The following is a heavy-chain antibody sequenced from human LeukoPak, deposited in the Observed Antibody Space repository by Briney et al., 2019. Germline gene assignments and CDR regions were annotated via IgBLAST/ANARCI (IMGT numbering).Heavy chain of an antibody. J-gene: IGHJ4*02. CDR1: GFTFSSYS. Sequence: GGSLRLSCAASGFTFSSYSMNWVRQAPGKGLEWVSSISSSRSYINYADSVKGRFTISRDNSKNTLYLQMNSLRAEDTAVYYCAKEQNSGIGAAGTLLWGQGTLVTVSS. D-gene: IGHD6-13*01. CDR3: AKEQNSGIGAAGTLL. V-gene: IGHV3-21*01. CDR2: ISSSRSYI.